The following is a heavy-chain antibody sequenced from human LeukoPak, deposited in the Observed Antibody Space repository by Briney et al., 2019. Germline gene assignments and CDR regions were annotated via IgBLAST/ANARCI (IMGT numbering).Heavy chain of an antibody. V-gene: IGHV3-21*01. CDR2: ISSSSSYI. Sequence: GGSLRLSCAASGFTFSSYSMNGVRQAPGKGLEWVSSISSSSSYIYYADSVKGRFTISRDNAKNSLYLQMNSLRAEDTAVYYCARDPDYGESYFDYWGQGTLVTVSS. CDR1: GFTFSSYS. D-gene: IGHD4-17*01. J-gene: IGHJ4*02. CDR3: ARDPDYGESYFDY.